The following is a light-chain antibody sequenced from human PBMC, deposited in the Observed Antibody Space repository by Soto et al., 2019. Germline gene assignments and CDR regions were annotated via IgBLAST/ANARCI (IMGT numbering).Light chain of an antibody. CDR1: SSDVGGYNY. J-gene: IGLJ1*01. CDR2: EVS. V-gene: IGLV2-8*01. CDR3: SSYAGSNNYV. Sequence: QSALTQPPSASGSPGQSVTISCTGTSSDVGGYNYVSWYQHHPGKAPKLMIYEVSKRPSGVPDRFSGSESGNTASLTVSGLQAEDEADYYCSSYAGSNNYVFGTGTKLTVL.